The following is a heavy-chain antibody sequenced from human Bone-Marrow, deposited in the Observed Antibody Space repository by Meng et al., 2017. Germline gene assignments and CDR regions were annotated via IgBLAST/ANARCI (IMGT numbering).Heavy chain of an antibody. V-gene: IGHV1-2*06. J-gene: IGHJ4*02. Sequence: QVELVQSGEGVREPGASVKVSCKASRYTFTGFYMHCVRQAPGQGREWMGRINPNSGGTNYAQKFQDRVTMTRDTSISTAYMELSRLRSDDTAVYYCATRHKWELVSFDYWGQGTLVTVSS. CDR3: ATRHKWELVSFDY. CDR2: INPNSGGT. CDR1: RYTFTGFY. D-gene: IGHD1-26*01.